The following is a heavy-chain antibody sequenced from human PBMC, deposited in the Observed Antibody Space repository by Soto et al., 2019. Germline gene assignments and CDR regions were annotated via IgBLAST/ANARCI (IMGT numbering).Heavy chain of an antibody. D-gene: IGHD6-13*01. CDR1: GFICSSYD. V-gene: IGHV3-23*01. J-gene: IGHJ4*02. CDR2: ILVDGRT. CDR3: AKDKDSAAGRGYFDY. Sequence: GSLRLSCAASGFICSSYDMSWVRQAPGKGLEWVSTILVDGRTFYVDSVKGRFTISRDSSQNTVYLQMNSLTAGDTALYYCAKDKDSAAGRGYFDYWGQGTLVTVSS.